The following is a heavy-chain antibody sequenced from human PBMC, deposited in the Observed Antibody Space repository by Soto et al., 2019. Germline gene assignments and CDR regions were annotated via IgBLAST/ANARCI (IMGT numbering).Heavy chain of an antibody. CDR2: IYHTGVT. CDR3: ARDLTSNLNCFDP. CDR1: GDSLINGGYY. J-gene: IGHJ5*02. V-gene: IGHV4-31*03. Sequence: SETLSLTCTVSGDSLINGGYYWSWIRHLPGKGLEWLGYIYHTGVTYYNPSLKSRLTMSIDTSKNQFSLKLSSVTAADTAVYYCARDLTSNLNCFDPCSPGTLVTVSS. D-gene: IGHD4-4*01.